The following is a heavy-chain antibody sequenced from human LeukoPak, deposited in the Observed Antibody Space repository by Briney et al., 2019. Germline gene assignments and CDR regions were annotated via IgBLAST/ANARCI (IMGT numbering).Heavy chain of an antibody. J-gene: IGHJ6*03. CDR2: ISSDGVEK. Sequence: GGSLRLSCEASGFTFSHYGIHWVRQTPGKGLEWVAAISSDGVEKHYADSVKGRFTISRDNSKSTLYLQMNSLRAEDTALYYCAREGHYDILTGYSPVEYYFYYMDVWGKGTTITVSS. V-gene: IGHV3-30*04. D-gene: IGHD3-9*01. CDR3: AREGHYDILTGYSPVEYYFYYMDV. CDR1: GFTFSHYG.